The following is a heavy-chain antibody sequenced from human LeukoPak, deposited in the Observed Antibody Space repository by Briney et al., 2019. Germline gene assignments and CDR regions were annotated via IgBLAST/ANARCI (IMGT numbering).Heavy chain of an antibody. CDR2: IWYDGSNK. J-gene: IGHJ4*02. CDR3: AKGGYYDVWSAYDY. V-gene: IGHV3-30*02. D-gene: IGHD3-3*01. Sequence: GGSLRLSCAASGFTFSSYGMHWVRQAPGKGLEWVAVIWYDGSNKYYADSVKGRFTISRDNSKNTLSLQMNSLKSEDTAVYYCAKGGYYDVWSAYDYWGQGTLVTVSS. CDR1: GFTFSSYG.